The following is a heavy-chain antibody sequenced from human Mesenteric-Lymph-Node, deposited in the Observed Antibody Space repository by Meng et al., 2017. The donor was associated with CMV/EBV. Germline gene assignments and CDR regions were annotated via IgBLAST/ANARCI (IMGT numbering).Heavy chain of an antibody. D-gene: IGHD1-26*01. V-gene: IGHV3-33*06. Sequence: ASGFTFMASGMHWVRQAPGRGLEWVAVIWYDGRKIYYGDSVKGRFTISRDNSNNTLYLQMNSLRAEDTAVYYCAKDEGGSSLGLEFWGQGTLVTVSS. CDR2: IWYDGRKI. CDR1: GFTFMASG. J-gene: IGHJ4*02. CDR3: AKDEGGSSLGLEF.